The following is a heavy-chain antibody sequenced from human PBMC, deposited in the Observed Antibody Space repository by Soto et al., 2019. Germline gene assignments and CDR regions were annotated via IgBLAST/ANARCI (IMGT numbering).Heavy chain of an antibody. J-gene: IGHJ4*02. CDR3: AKLGVRLGQQLVFDY. CDR1: GFTFSSYA. D-gene: IGHD6-13*01. Sequence: GGSLRLSCAASGFTFSSYAMSWVRQAPGKGLEWVSAISGSGGSTYYADSVKGRFTISRDNSKNTLYLQMNSLRAEDTAVYYCAKLGVRLGQQLVFDYWGQGTLVTVSS. V-gene: IGHV3-23*01. CDR2: ISGSGGST.